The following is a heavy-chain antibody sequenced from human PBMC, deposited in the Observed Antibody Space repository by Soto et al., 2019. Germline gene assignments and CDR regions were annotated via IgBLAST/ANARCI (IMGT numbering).Heavy chain of an antibody. CDR3: AADPHVGDAFDI. Sequence: GASVKVSCKASGYTFTNYDINWVRQATGQGLEWMGWMDPNSGEAGYAQKFQGRVTMTRDTSISTAYMELSNLRSEDTAVYYCAADPHVGDAFDIWGQGTMVTVSS. V-gene: IGHV1-8*01. CDR2: MDPNSGEA. J-gene: IGHJ3*02. CDR1: GYTFTNYD.